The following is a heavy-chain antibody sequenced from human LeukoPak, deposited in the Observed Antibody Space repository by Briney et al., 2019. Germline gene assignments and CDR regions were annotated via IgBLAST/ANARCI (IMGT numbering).Heavy chain of an antibody. Sequence: GGSLRLSCAASGLTFGIYWMHWVRQGPGKGLVWVSRINSDGSSTYYADSVKGRFTISRDNAKNTLYLQMNSLRAEDTAVYFCARMASGNYLGVYYFDYWGQGTLVTVSS. CDR1: GLTFGIYW. CDR2: INSDGSST. J-gene: IGHJ4*02. V-gene: IGHV3-74*01. CDR3: ARMASGNYLGVYYFDY. D-gene: IGHD1-26*01.